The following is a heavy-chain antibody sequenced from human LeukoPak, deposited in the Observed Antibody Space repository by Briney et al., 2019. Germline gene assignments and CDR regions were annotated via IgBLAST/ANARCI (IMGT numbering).Heavy chain of an antibody. CDR3: ARDPDGYKFFDY. J-gene: IGHJ4*02. Sequence: SETLSLTCTVSSDSIGTYFWHWIRQSPGKGLEWVGYIYDSGTTAYNPSLKRRVTMSVDRSTNQFSLKLTSVTAADTAVYYCARDPDGYKFFDYWGRGSPVIVSS. D-gene: IGHD5-24*01. CDR2: IYDSGTT. V-gene: IGHV4-59*01. CDR1: SDSIGTYF.